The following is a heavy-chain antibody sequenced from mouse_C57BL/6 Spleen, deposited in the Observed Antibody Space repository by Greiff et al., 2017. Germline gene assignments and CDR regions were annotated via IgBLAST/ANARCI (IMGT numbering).Heavy chain of an antibody. V-gene: IGHV2-9-1*01. CDR3: ARFITTVEGYFDV. D-gene: IGHD1-1*01. CDR1: GFSLTSYA. Sequence: VKVVESGPGLVAPSQSLSITCTVSGFSLTSYAISWVRQPPGKGLEWLGVIWTGGGTNYNSALKSRLSISKDNSKSQVFLKMNSLQTDDTARYYCARFITTVEGYFDVWGTGTTVTVSS. J-gene: IGHJ1*03. CDR2: IWTGGGT.